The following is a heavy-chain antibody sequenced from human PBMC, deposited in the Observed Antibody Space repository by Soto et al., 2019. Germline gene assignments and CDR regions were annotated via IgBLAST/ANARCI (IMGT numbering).Heavy chain of an antibody. D-gene: IGHD1-1*01. CDR3: SKDSASGYEGPSTWFDP. CDR1: GFTFINYA. J-gene: IGHJ5*02. CDR2: VSDTGGST. Sequence: EVQLLESGGGLVQPGGSLRLSCAASGFTFINYAMSWVRQAPGLGLEWVSAVSDTGGSTFYTDSVKGRFTIARANSKNTLYLQMTSLRFEDTAVYYRSKDSASGYEGPSTWFDPWGQGTLVIVSS. V-gene: IGHV3-23*01.